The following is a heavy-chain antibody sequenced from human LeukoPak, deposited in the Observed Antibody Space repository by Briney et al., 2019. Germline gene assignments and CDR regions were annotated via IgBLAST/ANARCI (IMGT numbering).Heavy chain of an antibody. J-gene: IGHJ4*02. CDR2: ISAYNGNT. V-gene: IGHV1-18*01. CDR3: AKGRYLGGSDYPGY. D-gene: IGHD6-25*01. Sequence: GASVNVSFKASVYTFISYRFGWVRQAPGQGLGWMGWISAYNGNTNYAQKLQGRVTMTTDTSTNTAYMELRSLRSDDTAVYYCAKGRYLGGSDYPGYWGQGTLVTVSS. CDR1: VYTFISYR.